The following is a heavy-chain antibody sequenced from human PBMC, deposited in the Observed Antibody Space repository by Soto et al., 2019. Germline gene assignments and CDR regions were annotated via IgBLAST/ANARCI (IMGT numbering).Heavy chain of an antibody. CDR1: GFTFSNYA. J-gene: IGHJ6*03. CDR3: AKGGIAAYHYYYMDV. V-gene: IGHV3-23*01. CDR2: ISGGAGST. Sequence: GGSLRLSCAASGFTFSNYAMSWVRQAPGKGLEWVSGISGGAGSTYYADSEKGRFTISRDNSKNTLFLQMNSLRAEDTAVYYCAKGGIAAYHYYYMDVWGKGTTVTVSS. D-gene: IGHD6-13*01.